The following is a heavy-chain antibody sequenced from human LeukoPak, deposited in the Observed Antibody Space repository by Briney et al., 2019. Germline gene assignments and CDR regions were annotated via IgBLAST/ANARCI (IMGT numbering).Heavy chain of an antibody. V-gene: IGHV3-23*01. CDR2: ISGSGGST. CDR1: GFTFSSYA. Sequence: GGSLRLSCAASGFTFSSYAMSWVRQAPGKGLEWDSAISGSGGSTYYADSVKGRFTISRDNSKNTLYLQMNELRAEDTAVYYCAKGASSTTRRWFDPWGQGSLVTVSS. D-gene: IGHD6-13*01. J-gene: IGHJ5*02. CDR3: AKGASSTTRRWFDP.